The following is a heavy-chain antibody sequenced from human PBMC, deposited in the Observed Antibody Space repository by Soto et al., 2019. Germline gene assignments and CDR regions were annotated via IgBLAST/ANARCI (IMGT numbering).Heavy chain of an antibody. Sequence: QVQLQESGPGLVQPSETLSLTCTVSGGSITGYYWSWIRQPPGKGPEWIGNIHYSGSTNYNPSLTSRVTISLATSQNQSSLRLSSVTAAETAVYYCARHSYYSSPLRFDPWGQGTLVTVSS. V-gene: IGHV4-59*08. CDR2: IHYSGST. D-gene: IGHD4-4*01. CDR3: ARHSYYSSPLRFDP. CDR1: GGSITGYY. J-gene: IGHJ5*02.